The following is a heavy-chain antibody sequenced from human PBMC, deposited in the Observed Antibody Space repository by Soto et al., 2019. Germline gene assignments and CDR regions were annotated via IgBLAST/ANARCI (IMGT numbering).Heavy chain of an antibody. CDR1: GGSISSYY. Sequence: SETLSLTCTVSGGSISSYYWSWIRQPPGKGLEWIGYIYYSGSTNYNPSLKSRVTISVDTSKNQFSLKLSSVTAADTAVYYCARVGSLWVEMATITNYFDYWGQGTLVTVSS. J-gene: IGHJ4*02. CDR2: IYYSGST. D-gene: IGHD5-12*01. CDR3: ARVGSLWVEMATITNYFDY. V-gene: IGHV4-59*01.